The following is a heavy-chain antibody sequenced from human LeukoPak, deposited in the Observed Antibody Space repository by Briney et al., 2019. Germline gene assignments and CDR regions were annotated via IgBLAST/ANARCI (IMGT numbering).Heavy chain of an antibody. CDR2: ISSSSSYI. J-gene: IGHJ5*02. CDR3: ARDHKEAKCSSSWYPWFDP. Sequence: GGSLRLSCAASGFTFSSYSMNWVRQAPGKGLEWVSSISSSSSYIYYADSVKGRFTISRDNAKNSLYLQMNSLRAEDTAVYYCARDHKEAKCSSSWYPWFDPWGQGTLVTVSS. D-gene: IGHD6-13*01. CDR1: GFTFSSYS. V-gene: IGHV3-21*01.